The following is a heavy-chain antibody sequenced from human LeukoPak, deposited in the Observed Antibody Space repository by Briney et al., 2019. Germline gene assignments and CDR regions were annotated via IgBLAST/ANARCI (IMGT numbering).Heavy chain of an antibody. CDR2: IYYSGST. Sequence: SETLSLTCTVSGGSISSYYWSWIRQPPGKGLEWIGYIYYSGSTNYNPSLKSRVTISVDTSKNQFSLKLGSVTAADTAVYYCARPYYDFWSGYFGYFDLWGRGTLVTVSS. CDR3: ARPYYDFWSGYFGYFDL. V-gene: IGHV4-59*08. D-gene: IGHD3-3*01. J-gene: IGHJ2*01. CDR1: GGSISSYY.